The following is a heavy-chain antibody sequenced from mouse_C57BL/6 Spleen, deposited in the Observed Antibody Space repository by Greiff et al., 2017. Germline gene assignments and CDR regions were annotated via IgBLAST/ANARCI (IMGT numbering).Heavy chain of an antibody. CDR1: GFTFSSYA. CDR3: ARGGGHYYAMDY. J-gene: IGHJ4*01. Sequence: EVKLVESGGGLVKPGGSLKLSCAASGFTFSSYAMSWVRQTPEKRLEWVATISDGGSYTYYPDNVKGRFTISRDNAKNNLYLQMSHLKSEDTAMYYCARGGGHYYAMDYWGQGTSVTVSS. V-gene: IGHV5-4*03. CDR2: ISDGGSYT.